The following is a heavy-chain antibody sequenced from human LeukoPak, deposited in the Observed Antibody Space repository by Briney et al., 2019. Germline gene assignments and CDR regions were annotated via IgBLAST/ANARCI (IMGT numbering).Heavy chain of an antibody. CDR2: IYYSGST. V-gene: IGHV4-39*07. D-gene: IGHD5-18*01. Sequence: SETLSLTCTVSGGSISSSSYYWGWIRQPPGKGLEWIGSIYYSGSTYYNPSLKSRVTISVDTSKNQFSLKLSSVTAADTAVYYCARVARYSYGFLYYFDYWGQGTLVTVSS. CDR3: ARVARYSYGFLYYFDY. J-gene: IGHJ4*02. CDR1: GGSISSSSYY.